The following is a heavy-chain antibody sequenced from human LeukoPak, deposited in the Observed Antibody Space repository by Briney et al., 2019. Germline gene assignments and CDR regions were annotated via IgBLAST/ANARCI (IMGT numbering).Heavy chain of an antibody. V-gene: IGHV1-18*01. J-gene: IGHJ4*02. CDR1: GYTFTSYG. CDR3: ARDARDYYDSSD. CDR2: ISAYNGNT. Sequence: ASVKVSXKASGYTFTSYGISWVRQAPGQGLEWMGWISAYNGNTNYAQKLQGRVTMTTDTSTSTAYMELRSPRSDDTAVYYCARDARDYYDSSDWGQGTLVTVSS. D-gene: IGHD3-22*01.